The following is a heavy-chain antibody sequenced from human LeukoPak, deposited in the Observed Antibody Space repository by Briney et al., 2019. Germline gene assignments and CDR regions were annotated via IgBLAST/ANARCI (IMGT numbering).Heavy chain of an antibody. Sequence: GGSLRLSCAAPGFTFSSYGMHSVRQAPGKRLERVAVISYDGSNKYYADSVKGRFTISTDNSKNTLYLQMNSLRAEDTAVYYCAKSVMTAKSLDAFDTWGQGTMVTVSS. CDR1: GFTFSSYG. D-gene: IGHD2-21*02. CDR2: ISYDGSNK. CDR3: AKSVMTAKSLDAFDT. J-gene: IGHJ3*02. V-gene: IGHV3-30*18.